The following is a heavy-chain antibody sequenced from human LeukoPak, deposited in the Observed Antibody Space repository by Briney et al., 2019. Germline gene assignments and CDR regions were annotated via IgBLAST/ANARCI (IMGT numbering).Heavy chain of an antibody. Sequence: EASVKVSCKASGGTFSSYAISWVRQAPGQGLEWMGRIIPILGIANYAQKFQGRVTITADKSTSTAYMELSSLRSEDTAVYYCARDGDYGDYVGYWGQGTLVTVSS. CDR2: IIPILGIA. CDR1: GGTFSSYA. J-gene: IGHJ4*02. V-gene: IGHV1-69*04. CDR3: ARDGDYGDYVGY. D-gene: IGHD4-17*01.